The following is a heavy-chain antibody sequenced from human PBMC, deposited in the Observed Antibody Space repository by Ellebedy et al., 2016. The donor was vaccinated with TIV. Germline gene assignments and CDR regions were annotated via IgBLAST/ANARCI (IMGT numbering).Heavy chain of an antibody. Sequence: ASVKVSCKASGYTFTGYYMHWVRQAPGQGLEWMGRIKPNSGGTNYAQKLQGRVTMTTDTSTSTAYMELRGLRSDDTAVYYCARSSRITIFGVVDHWGQGTLVTVSS. CDR3: ARSSRITIFGVVDH. CDR1: GYTFTGYY. V-gene: IGHV1-2*06. J-gene: IGHJ4*02. CDR2: IKPNSGGT. D-gene: IGHD3-3*01.